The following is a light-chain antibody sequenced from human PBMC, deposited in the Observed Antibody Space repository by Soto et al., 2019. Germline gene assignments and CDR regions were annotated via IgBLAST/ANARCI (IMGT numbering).Light chain of an antibody. Sequence: DIQMTQSPSSLSASVGDRVTITCRASQGISSSLNWYQQKPGKAPNLLIYTASSLESGVPSRFRGSGSGTDFTLTITSLQPEDFATYCCKQSYSRPRAFGQGNKVE. CDR2: TAS. CDR3: KQSYSRPRA. J-gene: IGKJ1*01. V-gene: IGKV1-39*01. CDR1: QGISSS.